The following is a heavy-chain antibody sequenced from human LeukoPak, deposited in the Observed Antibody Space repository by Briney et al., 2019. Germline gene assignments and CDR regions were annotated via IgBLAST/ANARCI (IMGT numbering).Heavy chain of an antibody. J-gene: IGHJ4*02. CDR3: ANSSGWYGVDY. CDR1: GGAFSGYY. V-gene: IGHV4-34*01. D-gene: IGHD6-19*01. CDR2: INHSGST. Sequence: SETLSLTCAVYGGAFSGYYWSWIRQPPGKGLEWIGEINHSGSTNYNPSLKSRVTISVDMSKNQFSLKLSSVTAADTAVYYCANSSGWYGVDYWGQGTLVTVSS.